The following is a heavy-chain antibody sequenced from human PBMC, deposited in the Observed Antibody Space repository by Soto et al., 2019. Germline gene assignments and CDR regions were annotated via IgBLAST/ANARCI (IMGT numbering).Heavy chain of an antibody. J-gene: IGHJ4*02. V-gene: IGHV3-23*01. Sequence: GGSLRLSCAASGFTFSSYAMSWVRQAPGKGLEWISAVTGSGGSTYHADSVKGRFTISRDNSKNTLYLQMNSLRAEGTAVYYFAFLCAGGHRYYLYYCGQGTLVPVSA. CDR2: VTGSGGST. D-gene: IGHD3-9*01. CDR1: GFTFSSYA. CDR3: AFLCAGGHRYYLYY.